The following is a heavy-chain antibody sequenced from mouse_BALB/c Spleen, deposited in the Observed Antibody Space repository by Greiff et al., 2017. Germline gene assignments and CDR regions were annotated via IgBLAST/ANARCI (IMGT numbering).Heavy chain of an antibody. CDR1: GFTFSSYA. CDR3: ANYGSSYRYAMDY. Sequence: EVQGVESGGGLVKPGGSLKLSCAASGFTFSSYAMSWVRQTPEKRLEWVATISSGGSYTYYPDSVKGRFTISRDNAKNTLYLQMSSLRSEDTAMYYCANYGSSYRYAMDYWGQGTSVTVSS. V-gene: IGHV5-9-3*01. CDR2: ISSGGSYT. D-gene: IGHD1-1*01. J-gene: IGHJ4*01.